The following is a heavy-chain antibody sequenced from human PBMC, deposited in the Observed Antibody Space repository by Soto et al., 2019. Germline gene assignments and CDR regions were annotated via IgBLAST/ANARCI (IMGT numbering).Heavy chain of an antibody. Sequence: GASVKVSCKASGYTFTGYYMHWVRQAPGQGLEWMGWINPNSGGTNYAQKFQGWVTMTRDTSISTAYMELSRLRSGDTAVYYCARWSFDSSGHDAFDIWGQGTMVTVSS. CDR3: ARWSFDSSGHDAFDI. V-gene: IGHV1-2*04. CDR2: INPNSGGT. D-gene: IGHD3-22*01. CDR1: GYTFTGYY. J-gene: IGHJ3*02.